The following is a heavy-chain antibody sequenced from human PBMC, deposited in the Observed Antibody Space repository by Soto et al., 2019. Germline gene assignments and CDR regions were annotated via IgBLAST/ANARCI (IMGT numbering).Heavy chain of an antibody. CDR1: GYTFTGYY. Sequence: ASVKVSCKASGYTFTGYYMHWVRQAPGQGLEWMGWINPNSGGTNYAQKFQGWVTMTRDTSISTAYMELSRLRSDDTAVYYCARVFNVFLTGAPLDYYYVMAVWGQGTTVPVSS. D-gene: IGHD3-9*01. CDR3: ARVFNVFLTGAPLDYYYVMAV. CDR2: INPNSGGT. V-gene: IGHV1-2*04. J-gene: IGHJ6*02.